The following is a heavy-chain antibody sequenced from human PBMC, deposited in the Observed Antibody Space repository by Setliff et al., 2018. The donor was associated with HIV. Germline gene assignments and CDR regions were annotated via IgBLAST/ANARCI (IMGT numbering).Heavy chain of an antibody. J-gene: IGHJ4*02. CDR2: ISYNGGTT. CDR1: GFSFSRYT. V-gene: IGHV3-23*01. CDR3: ARDPTIPSPDYFDH. Sequence: GGSLRLSCVASGFSFSRYTMMWVRQAPGKGLEWVSSISYNGGTTYCADSVKGRFTISRDNFKNTLYLQMNSLKTEDTAIYYCARDPTIPSPDYFDHWGQGTLVTVSS. D-gene: IGHD4-4*01.